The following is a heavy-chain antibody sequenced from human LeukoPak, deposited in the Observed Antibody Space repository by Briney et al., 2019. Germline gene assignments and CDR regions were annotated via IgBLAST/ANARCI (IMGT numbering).Heavy chain of an antibody. J-gene: IGHJ4*02. V-gene: IGHV1-69*13. D-gene: IGHD1-1*01. CDR1: GGTFSSYA. CDR2: IIPIFGTA. Sequence: ASVKVSCKASGGTFSSYAISWVRQAPGQGLEWMGGIIPIFGTANYAQKFQGRVTITADESTSTAYMELSSQRSEDTAVYYCARGRGYSWAFDYWGQGTLVTVSS. CDR3: ARGRGYSWAFDY.